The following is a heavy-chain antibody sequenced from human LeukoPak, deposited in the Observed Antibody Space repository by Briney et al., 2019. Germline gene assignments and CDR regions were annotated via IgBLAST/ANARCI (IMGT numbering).Heavy chain of an antibody. Sequence: PSETLSLTCSVSGASISSGSYFWAWIRQPPGKGLEWIGSFFYGGNTYYNPSLKSRVTISVDTSKNQFSLKLNSVTAADTAVYYCATDRRDGYNYDFDYWGQGTLVTVSS. CDR2: FFYGGNT. J-gene: IGHJ4*02. V-gene: IGHV4-39*07. CDR1: GASISSGSYF. D-gene: IGHD5-24*01. CDR3: ATDRRDGYNYDFDY.